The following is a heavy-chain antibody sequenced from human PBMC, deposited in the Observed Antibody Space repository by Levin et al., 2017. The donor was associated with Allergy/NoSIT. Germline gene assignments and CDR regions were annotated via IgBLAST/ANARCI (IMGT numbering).Heavy chain of an antibody. CDR1: GFPYTAYY. J-gene: IGHJ4*02. CDR2: INPTSGAT. D-gene: IGHD3-10*01. Sequence: ASVKVSCKASGFPYTAYYMHWVRQAPGQGLEWVGWINPTSGATLYAEKFQGRVTMTRDMSLSTDYLQLTSLTSDDTAVYFCARANVWVGEKADYYFDHWGQGTLVTVSP. CDR3: ARANVWVGEKADYYFDH. V-gene: IGHV1-2*02.